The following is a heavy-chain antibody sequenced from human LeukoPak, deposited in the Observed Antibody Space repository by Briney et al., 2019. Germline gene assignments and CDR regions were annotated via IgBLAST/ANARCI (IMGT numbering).Heavy chain of an antibody. V-gene: IGHV3-7*01. CDR3: ARDNRDESGSYSTRFDL. J-gene: IGHJ2*01. CDR1: GFSFRNTW. CDR2: IKKDETEI. Sequence: PGGSLRLSCTASGFSFRNTWMNWVRQAPGKGLEWVANIKKDETEIYYADSVKGRFTISRDNAKRSLYLQMNVLRAADTAVYYCARDNRDESGSYSTRFDLWGRGTLVTVSS. D-gene: IGHD1-26*01.